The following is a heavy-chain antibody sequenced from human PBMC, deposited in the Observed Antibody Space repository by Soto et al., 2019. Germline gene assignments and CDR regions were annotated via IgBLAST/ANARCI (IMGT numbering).Heavy chain of an antibody. J-gene: IGHJ4*02. V-gene: IGHV3-30*03. CDR1: GFTFSSYG. D-gene: IGHD1-26*01. Sequence: QVQLVESGGGVVQPGRSLRLSCAASGFTFSSYGMHWVRQAPGKGLEWVAVISLDGRTTYYADSVKGRFTISRDNSENTLYLQMSNLRAEDTAVYYCTSESNDHYSNSKWAFDDWGQGSLVTVSS. CDR3: TSESNDHYSNSKWAFDD. CDR2: ISLDGRTT.